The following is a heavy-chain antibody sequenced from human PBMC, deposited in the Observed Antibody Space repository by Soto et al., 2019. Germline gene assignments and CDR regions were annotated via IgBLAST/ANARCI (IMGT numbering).Heavy chain of an antibody. D-gene: IGHD7-27*01. CDR1: GGSISSGGYY. Sequence: QVQLQESGPGLVKPSQTLSLTCTVTGGSISSGGYYWSWVRQHPGKGLEWIGYIDYSGNTSYNPSLKSRVTMSVDTSKNLFSVKLRSVTAADTAVYYCARGEAVSGGSDPWGQGTLVTVSS. J-gene: IGHJ5*02. CDR2: IDYSGNT. CDR3: ARGEAVSGGSDP. V-gene: IGHV4-31*03.